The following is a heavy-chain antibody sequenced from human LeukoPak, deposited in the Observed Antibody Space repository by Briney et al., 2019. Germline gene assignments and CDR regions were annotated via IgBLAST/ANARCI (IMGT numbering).Heavy chain of an antibody. Sequence: GASVKVSCKASGYTFTSYGISWVRQAPGQGLEWMGWISAYNGNTNYAQKLQGRVTMTTDTSTSTAYMELRSLRSDDTAVYYCARGEIWEGGATSDAFDIWGQGTMVTVSS. J-gene: IGHJ3*02. CDR1: GYTFTSYG. CDR2: ISAYNGNT. D-gene: IGHD1-26*01. V-gene: IGHV1-18*01. CDR3: ARGEIWEGGATSDAFDI.